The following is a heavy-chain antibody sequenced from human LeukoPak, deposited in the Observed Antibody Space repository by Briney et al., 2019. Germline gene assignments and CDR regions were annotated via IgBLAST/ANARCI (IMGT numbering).Heavy chain of an antibody. CDR2: INDGGST. D-gene: IGHD5-18*01. CDR3: ARLGGNSYGSYYYDY. J-gene: IGHJ4*02. CDR1: GYSISSTYY. Sequence: SETLSLTCTVSGYSISSTYYWGWIRQPPGKGLEWIGSINDGGSTYYDPSRKSRVTISVDTSNDQFSLKVNSVTAADTAGYYCARLGGNSYGSYYYDYWGQGTLVTASS. V-gene: IGHV4-38-2*02.